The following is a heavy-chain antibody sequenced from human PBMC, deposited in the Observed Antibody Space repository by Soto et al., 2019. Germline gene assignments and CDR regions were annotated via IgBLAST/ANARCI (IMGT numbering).Heavy chain of an antibody. CDR2: ISSSSSYI. CDR3: ARGVYSSSWYDGMDV. D-gene: IGHD6-13*01. CDR1: GLTFSSYS. J-gene: IGHJ6*02. Sequence: GGSLRLSCAASGLTFSSYSMNWVRQAPGKGLEWVSSISSSSSYIYYADSVKGRFTISRDNAKNSLYLQMNSLRAEDTAVYYCARGVYSSSWYDGMDVWGQGTTVTVSS. V-gene: IGHV3-21*01.